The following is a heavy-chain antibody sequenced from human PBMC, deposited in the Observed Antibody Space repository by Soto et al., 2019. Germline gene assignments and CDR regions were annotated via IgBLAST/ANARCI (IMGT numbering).Heavy chain of an antibody. CDR2: IWYDGSNK. CDR3: AKDRDIVDTIGYYYYGMDV. J-gene: IGHJ6*02. V-gene: IGHV3-33*06. CDR1: GFTFSSYG. D-gene: IGHD5-12*01. Sequence: QVPLLESGGGVVQPGRSLRLSCAASGFTFSSYGMHWVRQAPGKGLEWVAVIWYDGSNKYYADSVKGRFTISRDNSKNTLYLQINSLRAEDTAVYYCAKDRDIVDTIGYYYYGMDVWCQGTTVTVSS.